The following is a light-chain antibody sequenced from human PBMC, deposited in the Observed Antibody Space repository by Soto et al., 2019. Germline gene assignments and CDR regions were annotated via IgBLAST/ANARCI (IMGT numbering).Light chain of an antibody. CDR2: GAS. V-gene: IGKV3-20*01. CDR3: QQYGSSPRT. Sequence: LTQSPGPLSLSPGERATLSCRASQSVSSSYLAWYQQKPGQAPRLLIYGASSRATGIPDRFSGSGSGTDFTLTISRLEPEDFAVYYCQQYGSSPRTFGQGTKVEIK. J-gene: IGKJ1*01. CDR1: QSVSSSY.